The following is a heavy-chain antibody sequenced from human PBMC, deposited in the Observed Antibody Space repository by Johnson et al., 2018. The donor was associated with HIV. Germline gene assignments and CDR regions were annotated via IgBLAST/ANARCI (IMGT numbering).Heavy chain of an antibody. V-gene: IGHV3-66*01. D-gene: IGHD6-13*01. Sequence: VQLVESGGGLMVQPGGSLRLSCAASGFTVSSNYMSWVRQAPGKGLEWVSVIYSGGSTYYADSVKGRFTISRDNSKNTLYLQMNSLRAEDTAVYYCARAGRYSSSWYGGAFDIWGQGTMVTVSS. CDR1: GFTVSSNY. CDR2: IYSGGST. CDR3: ARAGRYSSSWYGGAFDI. J-gene: IGHJ3*02.